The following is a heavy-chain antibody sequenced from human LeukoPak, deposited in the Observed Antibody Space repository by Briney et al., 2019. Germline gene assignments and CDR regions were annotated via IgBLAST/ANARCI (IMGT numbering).Heavy chain of an antibody. CDR2: IYYSGST. D-gene: IGHD6-13*01. CDR3: ARWRQQLGAFGY. V-gene: IGHV4-39*01. Sequence: SETLSLTCTVSGGSISSSSYYWGWIRQPPGKGLEWIGSIYYSGSTYYNPSLKSRVTISVDTSKNQFSLKLSSVTAADTAVYYCARWRQQLGAFGYWGQGTLVTVSS. J-gene: IGHJ4*02. CDR1: GGSISSSSYY.